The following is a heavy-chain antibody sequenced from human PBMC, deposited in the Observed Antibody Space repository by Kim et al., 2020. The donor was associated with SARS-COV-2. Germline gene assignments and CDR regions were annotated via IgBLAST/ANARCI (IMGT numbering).Heavy chain of an antibody. CDR3: AADPFCGGDCYFAFDI. J-gene: IGHJ3*02. CDR2: IVVGSGNT. CDR1: GFTFTSSA. V-gene: IGHV1-58*02. Sequence: SVKVSCKASGFTFTSSAMQWVRQARGQRLEWIGWIVVGSGNTNYAQKFQERVTITRDMSTSTAYMELSSLRSEDTAVYYCAADPFCGGDCYFAFDIWGQGTMVTVSS. D-gene: IGHD2-21*02.